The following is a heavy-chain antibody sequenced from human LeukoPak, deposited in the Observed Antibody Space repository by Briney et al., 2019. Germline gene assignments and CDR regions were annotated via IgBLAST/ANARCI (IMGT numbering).Heavy chain of an antibody. D-gene: IGHD5-12*01. Sequence: PSETLSLTCTVSGGSISSYYWSWIRQPPGKGLEWIGYIYDSGSANYNPSLKSRVTISVDTSKSQFSLKVKSVTAADTAVYYCARQHRVTTSSYYGMDVWGQGTTVTVSS. CDR1: GGSISSYY. V-gene: IGHV4-59*08. J-gene: IGHJ6*02. CDR2: IYDSGSA. CDR3: ARQHRVTTSSYYGMDV.